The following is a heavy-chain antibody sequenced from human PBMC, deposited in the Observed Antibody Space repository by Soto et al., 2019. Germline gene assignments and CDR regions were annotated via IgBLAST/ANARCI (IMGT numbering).Heavy chain of an antibody. CDR1: GYTFTSYY. D-gene: IGHD1-26*01. V-gene: IGHV1-46*01. CDR2: INPSGGST. CDR3: ARDDSGFSGSHYIDYFNY. Sequence: ASVKVSCKASGYTFTSYYMHWVRQAPGQGLEWMGIINPSGGSTSYAQKFQGRVTFTRDTSAGTVYMQPSSLTSEDTAVYYCARDDSGFSGSHYIDYFNYWGQGALVTVSS. J-gene: IGHJ4*02.